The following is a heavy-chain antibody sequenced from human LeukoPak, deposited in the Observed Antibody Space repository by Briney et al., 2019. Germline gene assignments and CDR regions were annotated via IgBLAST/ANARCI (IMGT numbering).Heavy chain of an antibody. CDR3: ARGHDYGPINDY. CDR1: GGTFSSYA. Sequence: SVKVSCKASGGTFSSYAISWVRQAPGQGLEWMGGIIPIFGTANYAQKFQGRVTITADESTSTAYMELSGLRSEDTAVYYCARGHDYGPINDYWGQGTLVTVSS. V-gene: IGHV1-69*13. CDR2: IIPIFGTA. D-gene: IGHD4-17*01. J-gene: IGHJ4*02.